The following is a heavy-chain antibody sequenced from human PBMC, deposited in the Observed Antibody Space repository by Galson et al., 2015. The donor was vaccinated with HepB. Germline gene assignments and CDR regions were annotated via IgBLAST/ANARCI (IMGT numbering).Heavy chain of an antibody. CDR3: ASLLSDLGGYFDY. CDR2: FYQNDNT. J-gene: IGHJ4*02. V-gene: IGHV3-53*01. Sequence: IWARQAPGEGLGAVPGFYQNDNTFYVGPVKGRFTIFRDNAKNMVYLQMNSQRAEDTAMYFCASLLSDLGGYFDYWGQGTLVTVSS. D-gene: IGHD2/OR15-2a*01.